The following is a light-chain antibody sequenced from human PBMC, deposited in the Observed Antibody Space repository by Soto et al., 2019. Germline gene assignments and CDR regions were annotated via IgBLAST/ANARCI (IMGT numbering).Light chain of an antibody. J-gene: IGLJ2*01. Sequence: QPVLTQSSSASASLGSSVKLTCTLSSGHIDYNIAWHQQQPGKAPRYLMKLEGSGSYNKGSGVPDRFSGSSSGADRYLTISNLQSEDEADYYCETWDSNTRVFGGGTKVTVL. CDR2: LEGSGSY. V-gene: IGLV4-60*03. CDR1: SGHIDYN. CDR3: ETWDSNTRV.